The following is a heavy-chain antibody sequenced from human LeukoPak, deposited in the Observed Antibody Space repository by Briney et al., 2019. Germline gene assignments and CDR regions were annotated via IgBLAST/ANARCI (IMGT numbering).Heavy chain of an antibody. CDR1: GFTFSNYY. V-gene: IGHV3-7*03. J-gene: IGHJ4*02. Sequence: GRSLRLSCAASGFTFSNYYMTWVRQAPGKGLEWVANIKEDGSEKYYVDSVKGRFTISRDNSKNTLYLQMNSLRAEDTAVYYCAKGGYCSSTSCYIMRYSSSELFDYWGQGTLVTVSS. CDR3: AKGGYCSSTSCYIMRYSSSELFDY. CDR2: IKEDGSEK. D-gene: IGHD2-2*02.